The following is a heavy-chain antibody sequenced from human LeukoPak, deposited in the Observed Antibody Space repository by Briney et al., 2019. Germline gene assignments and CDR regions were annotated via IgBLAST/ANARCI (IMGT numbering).Heavy chain of an antibody. CDR1: GGSFSGYY. J-gene: IGHJ4*02. V-gene: IGHV4-34*01. CDR2: INHSGST. D-gene: IGHD1-7*01. Sequence: SETLSLTCAVYGGSFSGYYWSWIRQPPGKGLEWIGEINHSGSTNYNPSLKSRVTISVGTSKNQFSLKLSSVTAADTAVYYCARASYNWNYRVDYWGQGTLVTVSS. CDR3: ARASYNWNYRVDY.